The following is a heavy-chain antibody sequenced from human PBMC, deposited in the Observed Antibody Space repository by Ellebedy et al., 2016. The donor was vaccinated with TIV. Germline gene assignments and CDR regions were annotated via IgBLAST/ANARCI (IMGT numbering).Heavy chain of an antibody. D-gene: IGHD5-12*01. CDR2: ISAYNGNT. CDR3: ARDLGYYFDY. Sequence: AASVKVSCKASGYTFTSYGISWVRQAPGQGLEWMGWISAYNGNTNYAQKFQGRVTMTRDTSISTAYMELSRLRSDDTAVYYCARDLGYYFDYWGQGTLVTVSS. V-gene: IGHV1-18*01. J-gene: IGHJ4*02. CDR1: GYTFTSYG.